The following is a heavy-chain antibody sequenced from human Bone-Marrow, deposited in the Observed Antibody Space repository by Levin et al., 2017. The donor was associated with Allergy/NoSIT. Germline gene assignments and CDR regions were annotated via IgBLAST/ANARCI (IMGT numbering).Heavy chain of an antibody. J-gene: IGHJ6*02. V-gene: IGHV3-48*01. CDR3: ARDSGTAYSMDV. D-gene: IGHD3-10*01. Sequence: HPGGSLRLSCAASGFTLSNYHMDWVRQAPGKGLEWVSYISARNEAIYYSDSVRGRFTISRDNAKNSLYLEMSSLRAEDTAVYYCARDSGTAYSMDVWGQGTTVTISS. CDR1: GFTLSNYH. CDR2: ISARNEAI.